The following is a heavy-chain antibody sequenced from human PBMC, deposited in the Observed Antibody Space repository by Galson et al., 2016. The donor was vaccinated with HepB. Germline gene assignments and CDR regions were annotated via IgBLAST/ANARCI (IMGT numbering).Heavy chain of an antibody. CDR2: INPSGGST. J-gene: IGHJ6*02. Sequence: SVKVSCKASGYTFTNYYMHWVRQAPGQGLEWMGIINPSGGSTSYAQRFQGRVTMTRDTSTSTVYMELSSLRSEGTAVYYCATGSIWSGYYDYYGMDVWGQGTTVTVSS. V-gene: IGHV1-46*01. D-gene: IGHD3-3*01. CDR3: ATGSIWSGYYDYYGMDV. CDR1: GYTFTNYY.